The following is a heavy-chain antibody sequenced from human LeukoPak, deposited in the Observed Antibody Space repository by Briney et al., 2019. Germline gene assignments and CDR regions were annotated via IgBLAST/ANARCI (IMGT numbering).Heavy chain of an antibody. D-gene: IGHD2-2*02. CDR2: ISAYNGNT. Sequence: PAASVKVSCKASGYTFTSYGISWVRQAPGQGLEWMGWISAYNGNTNYAQKLQGRVTMTTDTSTSTAYMKLRSLRSDDTAVYYCARVGLRGPAAIAETFDYWGQGTLVTVSS. CDR1: GYTFTSYG. J-gene: IGHJ4*02. V-gene: IGHV1-18*01. CDR3: ARVGLRGPAAIAETFDY.